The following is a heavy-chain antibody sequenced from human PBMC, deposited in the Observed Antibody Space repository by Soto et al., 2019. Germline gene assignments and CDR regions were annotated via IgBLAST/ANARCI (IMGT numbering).Heavy chain of an antibody. CDR2: IYHSGST. Sequence: PSETLSLTCAVSGGSISSSNWWSWVRQPPGKGLEWIGEIYHSGSTNYNPSLKSRVTISVDKSKNQFSLKLSSVTAADTAVYYCAREPPYSYGGQYYFDYWGQGTLVTVSS. D-gene: IGHD5-18*01. J-gene: IGHJ4*02. CDR3: AREPPYSYGGQYYFDY. V-gene: IGHV4-4*02. CDR1: GGSISSSNW.